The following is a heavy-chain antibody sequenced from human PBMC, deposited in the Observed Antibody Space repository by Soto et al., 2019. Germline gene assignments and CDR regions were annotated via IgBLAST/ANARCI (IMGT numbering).Heavy chain of an antibody. J-gene: IGHJ4*02. D-gene: IGHD1-26*01. CDR1: GGSLSGYY. V-gene: IGHV4-34*01. Sequence: QVQLQQWGAGLLKPSETLSLTCAVYGGSLSGYYWSWIRQPPGKALEWIGEINYSGNTNYNPSLKGRVTISVDTSKNQLFLNLSSVTAADTAMYYCARHHVRGRTIAGAAEFCGQGTLVTVSS. CDR2: INYSGNT. CDR3: ARHHVRGRTIAGAAEF.